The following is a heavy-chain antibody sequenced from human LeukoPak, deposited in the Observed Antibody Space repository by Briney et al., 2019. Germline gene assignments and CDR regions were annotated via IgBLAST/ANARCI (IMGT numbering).Heavy chain of an antibody. Sequence: ASVKVSCKASGYTFTGYYMHWVRQAPGQGLEWMGWINPNSGGTNYAQKFQGRVTMTRDTSISTAYMELSRLRSDDTAVYYCARGLLAGTHLCDYWGQGTLVTVSS. CDR3: ARGLLAGTHLCDY. CDR2: INPNSGGT. CDR1: GYTFTGYY. D-gene: IGHD1-7*01. J-gene: IGHJ4*02. V-gene: IGHV1-2*02.